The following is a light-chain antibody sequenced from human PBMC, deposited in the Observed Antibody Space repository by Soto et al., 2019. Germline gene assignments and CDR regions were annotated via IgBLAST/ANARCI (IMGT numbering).Light chain of an antibody. CDR3: QQSYSDPRT. J-gene: IGKJ1*01. CDR1: QRISSY. Sequence: DIQMTQSPSSLSASVGDRVTITCRASQRISSYLNWYQQKPGKAPKLLIYAASSLQSGVPSRFSSSGSGTDFTLTISSLQPEDFATYYCQQSYSDPRTFGQGTKVEIK. V-gene: IGKV1-39*01. CDR2: AAS.